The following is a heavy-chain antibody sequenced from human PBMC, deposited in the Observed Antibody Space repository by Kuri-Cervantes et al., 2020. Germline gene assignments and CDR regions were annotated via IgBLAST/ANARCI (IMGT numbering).Heavy chain of an antibody. Sequence: SVKVSCKTSGYTFTNYAISWVRQAPGQGLEWMGGIIPIFGTANYAQKFQGRVTITADESTSTAYMELSSLRSEDTAVYYCVRTGSSSPFDYWGQGTLVTVSS. CDR1: GYTFTNYA. J-gene: IGHJ4*02. CDR2: IIPIFGTA. CDR3: VRTGSSSPFDY. D-gene: IGHD1-1*01. V-gene: IGHV1-69*13.